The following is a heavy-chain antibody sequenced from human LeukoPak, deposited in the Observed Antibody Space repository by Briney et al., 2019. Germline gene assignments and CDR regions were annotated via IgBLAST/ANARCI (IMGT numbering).Heavy chain of an antibody. CDR1: AFTFSTYA. J-gene: IGHJ4*02. Sequence: GGSLRLSCAASAFTFSTYAMSWVRQAPGKGLEWVSVISGSGGNTYYADSVKGRFSISRDNSKNTLYLQMNSLRAEDTAVYYCANSSSWVLDDWGQGTLVTVSS. CDR3: ANSSSWVLDD. CDR2: ISGSGGNT. D-gene: IGHD6-6*01. V-gene: IGHV3-23*01.